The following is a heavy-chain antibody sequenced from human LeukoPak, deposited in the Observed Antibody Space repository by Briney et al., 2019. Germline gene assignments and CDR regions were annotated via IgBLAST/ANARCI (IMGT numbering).Heavy chain of an antibody. V-gene: IGHV3-74*01. CDR1: GFTFSSYW. Sequence: GGSLRHSCADSGFTFSSYWMHGVRQAPGKGLVWVSRISNDGSSTTYADSVKGRFTISRDNAKNTLYLQMNSPRGEDTAVYYCARVIRGDPEYWGQGTLVTLSS. D-gene: IGHD3-10*01. CDR2: ISNDGSST. J-gene: IGHJ4*02. CDR3: ARVIRGDPEY.